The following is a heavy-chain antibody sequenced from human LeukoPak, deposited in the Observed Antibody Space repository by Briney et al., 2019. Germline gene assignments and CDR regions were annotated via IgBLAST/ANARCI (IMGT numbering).Heavy chain of an antibody. Sequence: GGSPRLSCAASGFTFSSYWMSWVRQAPGKGLEWVANIKQDGSEKYYVDSVKGRFTISRDNAKSSLYLQMNSLRAEDTAVYYCASTGGIIQLWQEDYWGQGTLVTVSS. D-gene: IGHD5-18*01. V-gene: IGHV3-7*03. CDR3: ASTGGIIQLWQEDY. CDR2: IKQDGSEK. CDR1: GFTFSSYW. J-gene: IGHJ4*02.